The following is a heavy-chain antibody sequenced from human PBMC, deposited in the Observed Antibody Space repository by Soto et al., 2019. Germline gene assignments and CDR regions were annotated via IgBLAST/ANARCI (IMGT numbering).Heavy chain of an antibody. CDR1: GGSIISDGYS. J-gene: IGHJ3*02. CDR3: VRRSPEDAFDI. V-gene: IGHV4-30-2*01. CDR2: IYEGGNT. Sequence: SETLSLTCTVSGGSIISDGYSWSWIRQPPGKGLQWIGHIYEGGNTYYTPSLESRVAISTDKSKNQFSLRLSSVTAADTAVYYCVRRSPEDAFDIWGQGTMVTVSS.